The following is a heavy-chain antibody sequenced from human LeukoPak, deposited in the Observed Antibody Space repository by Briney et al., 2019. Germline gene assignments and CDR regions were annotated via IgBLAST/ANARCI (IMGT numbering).Heavy chain of an antibody. Sequence: SETLSLTCSVSGASIDRSSFYWAWIRQPPGKGLEWIGSMHYSGNFYSESAYYNPSLRSRATISVDRSKNQFSLKLSSVTAADTAVYYCARESYSSSSITSIDYWGQGTLVTVSS. CDR3: ARESYSSSSITSIDY. V-gene: IGHV4-39*07. J-gene: IGHJ4*02. D-gene: IGHD6-6*01. CDR1: GASIDRSSFY. CDR2: MHYSGNFYSESA.